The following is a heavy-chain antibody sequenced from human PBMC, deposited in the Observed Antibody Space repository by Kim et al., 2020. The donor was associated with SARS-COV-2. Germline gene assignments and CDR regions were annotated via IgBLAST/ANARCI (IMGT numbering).Heavy chain of an antibody. CDR1: GFTFSSYS. J-gene: IGHJ4*02. CDR2: ISSSSSYI. D-gene: IGHD6-13*01. V-gene: IGHV3-21*01. Sequence: GGSLRLSCAASGFTFSSYSMNWVRQAPGKGLEWVSSISSSSSYIYYADSVKGRFTISRDNAKNSLYLQMNSLRAEDTAVYYCARSSKGTSSSCANKGYDFDYWGQGTLVTVSS. CDR3: ARSSKGTSSSCANKGYDFDY.